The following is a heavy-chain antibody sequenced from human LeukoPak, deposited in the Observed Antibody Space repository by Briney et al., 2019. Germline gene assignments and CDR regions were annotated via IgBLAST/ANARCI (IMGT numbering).Heavy chain of an antibody. Sequence: ASVKVSCKASGYTFTGYYMHWVRQAPGQGLEWMGWINPNSGGTNYAQKFQGRVTMTRDTSISTAYMELSRLRSDDTAVYYCARDRALAGFNAFDIWGQGTMVTVSS. D-gene: IGHD6-19*01. V-gene: IGHV1-2*02. J-gene: IGHJ3*02. CDR2: INPNSGGT. CDR3: ARDRALAGFNAFDI. CDR1: GYTFTGYY.